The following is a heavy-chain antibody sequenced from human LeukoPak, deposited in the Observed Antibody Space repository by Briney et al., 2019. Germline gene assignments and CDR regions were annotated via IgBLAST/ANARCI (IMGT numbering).Heavy chain of an antibody. V-gene: IGHV3-66*03. J-gene: IGHJ5*02. CDR3: ARDRAVTQDWVEFDP. D-gene: IGHD4-17*01. CDR1: GFSVSNYY. Sequence: PGGSLRLSCAGSGFSVSNYYMSWVRQAPGKGLEWVSLIRDSGETFYADSVKGRFTISRDNPKNTMYLQMNRLRVEDTAVYFCARDRAVTQDWVEFDPWGQGTLVTVYS. CDR2: IRDSGET.